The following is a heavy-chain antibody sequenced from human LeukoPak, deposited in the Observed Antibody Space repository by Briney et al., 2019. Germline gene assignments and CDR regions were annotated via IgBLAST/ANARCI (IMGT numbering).Heavy chain of an antibody. J-gene: IGHJ4*02. D-gene: IGHD3-22*01. CDR2: ISSNGGSA. CDR3: AREVGDYYDSSGSFGY. CDR1: GFTFNNYA. V-gene: IGHV3-64*04. Sequence: GGSLRLSCSVSGFTFNNYAMHWVRQAPGKGLEHVSAISSNGGSAYYADSVKGRFTISRDSAKNTLYLQMNSLRAEDTAVYYCAREVGDYYDSSGSFGYWGQGTLVTVSS.